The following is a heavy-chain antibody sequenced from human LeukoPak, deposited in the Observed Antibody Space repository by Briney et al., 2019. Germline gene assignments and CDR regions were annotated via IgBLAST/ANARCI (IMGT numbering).Heavy chain of an antibody. Sequence: QSGGSLRLSCAASGFTFSSHGMHWVRQAPGKGLEWVAVIWYDGSDKYYADSVKGRFTISRDNSKNTLYLQMTSLRADDTAVYYCARDRVLHYFDYWGQGDLVTVSS. CDR3: ARDRVLHYFDY. V-gene: IGHV3-33*01. J-gene: IGHJ4*02. D-gene: IGHD3-16*01. CDR2: IWYDGSDK. CDR1: GFTFSSHG.